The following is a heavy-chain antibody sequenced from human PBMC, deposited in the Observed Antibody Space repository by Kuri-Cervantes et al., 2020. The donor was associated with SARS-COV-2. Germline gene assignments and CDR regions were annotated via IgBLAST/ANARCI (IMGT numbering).Heavy chain of an antibody. CDR2: ISSSGNTI. Sequence: GESPKISCSASGFTFSSYEMNWVRQAPGKGLEWVSYISSSGNTIYYADSVKGRFTISRDNAKNSLYLQMNSLRAEDTAVYYCASVEGVTPDYWGQGTLVTVSS. V-gene: IGHV3-48*03. J-gene: IGHJ4*02. D-gene: IGHD5-18*01. CDR1: GFTFSSYE. CDR3: ASVEGVTPDY.